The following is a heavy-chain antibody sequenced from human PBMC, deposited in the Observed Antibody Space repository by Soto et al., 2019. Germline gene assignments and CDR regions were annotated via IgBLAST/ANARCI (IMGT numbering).Heavy chain of an antibody. CDR2: IYYSGST. Sequence: EIKCLTCSVSDGKIRSYYWRWIRQNPGKGLEWIGYIYYSGSTNYNPSLKSRVTISVDTSKNQFSLKLSSVTAEDTAVYYCARDRGSGSYNPIDYWGQGTLVTVSS. J-gene: IGHJ4*02. CDR1: DGKIRSYY. V-gene: IGHV4-59*12. D-gene: IGHD1-26*01. CDR3: ARDRGSGSYNPIDY.